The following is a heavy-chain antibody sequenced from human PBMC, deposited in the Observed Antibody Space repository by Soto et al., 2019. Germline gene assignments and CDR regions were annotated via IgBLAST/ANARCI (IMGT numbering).Heavy chain of an antibody. Sequence: QVQLGQSGAEVKKPGSSVKVSCKTSGGPLSRFTISWVRQAPGQGLEWMGGIIPMFETTDYAQKFQDRVMITADESTSTAYVELRSLKSEDTAVYYCVTRQGSDGRYYAFDYWGQGALVTVSS. V-gene: IGHV1-69*01. CDR3: VTRQGSDGRYYAFDY. CDR1: GGPLSRFT. CDR2: IIPMFETT. D-gene: IGHD3-10*01. J-gene: IGHJ4*02.